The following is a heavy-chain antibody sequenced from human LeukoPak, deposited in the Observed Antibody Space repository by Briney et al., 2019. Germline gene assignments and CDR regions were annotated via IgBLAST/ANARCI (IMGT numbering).Heavy chain of an antibody. CDR1: GFTFSSYA. V-gene: IGHV3-23*01. CDR2: ISGSGGST. CDR3: AKDHETYYYDSSGYYY. Sequence: PGGSLRLSCAASGFTFSSYAMSWVRQATGKGLEWVSAISGSGGSTYYADSVKGRFTISRDNSKNTLYLQMNSLRAEDTAVYYCAKDHETYYYDSSGYYYWGQGTLVTVSS. D-gene: IGHD3-22*01. J-gene: IGHJ4*02.